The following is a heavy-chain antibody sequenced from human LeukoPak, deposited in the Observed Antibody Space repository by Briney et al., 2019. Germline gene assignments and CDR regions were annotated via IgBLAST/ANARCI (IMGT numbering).Heavy chain of an antibody. D-gene: IGHD2-15*01. CDR2: IIPIFGTA. CDR3: GRKAGDCGGGSCYSIDY. CDR1: GGSFSSEA. Sequence: GSSVKVSCKAFGGSFSSEAISWVRQAPGQGLEWMGGIIPIFGTANYAQKFQGRVTITTDEFTSTAHMEVSSLRSEDTAVYYCGRKAGDCGGGSCYSIDYWGQGTLVTVSS. V-gene: IGHV1-69*05. J-gene: IGHJ4*02.